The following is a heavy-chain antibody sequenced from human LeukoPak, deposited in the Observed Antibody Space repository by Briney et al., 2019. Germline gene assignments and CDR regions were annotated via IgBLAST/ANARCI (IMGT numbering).Heavy chain of an antibody. CDR1: GGFVSSGSYY. CDR3: ARRGSGGRSFDI. V-gene: IGHV4-61*01. CDR2: ISYSGST. D-gene: IGHD2-15*01. J-gene: IGHJ3*02. Sequence: SETLSLTCAVSGGFVSSGSYYWTWIRQPPGKGLEWIGYISYSGSTNYKPSLKSRVTISVDTSKNQFSLTLSSVTAADTAVYYCARRGSGGRSFDIWGQGTMVTVSS.